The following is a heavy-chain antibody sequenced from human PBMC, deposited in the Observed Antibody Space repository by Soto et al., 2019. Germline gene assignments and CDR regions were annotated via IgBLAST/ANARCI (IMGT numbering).Heavy chain of an antibody. V-gene: IGHV4-34*01. D-gene: IGHD3-9*01. CDR1: GGSFSGYY. Sequence: PSETLSLTCAVYGGSFSGYYWSWIRQPPGKGLEWIGEINHSGSTNYNPSLKSRVTISVDTSKNQFSLNLSSVTAADTAVYYCARSRVLRYFDWQTGYYYYGMDVWGQGTTVTVSS. CDR3: ARSRVLRYFDWQTGYYYYGMDV. J-gene: IGHJ6*02. CDR2: INHSGST.